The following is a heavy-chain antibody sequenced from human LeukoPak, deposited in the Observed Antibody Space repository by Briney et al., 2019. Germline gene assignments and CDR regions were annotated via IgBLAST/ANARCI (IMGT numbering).Heavy chain of an antibody. CDR2: ISSSSSYI. Sequence: PGGSLRLSCAASGFTFSSYSMNWVRQAPGKGLEWVSSISSSSSYIYYADSVKGRFTISRDNSKNTLYLQMSSLRAEDTAVYHCAREGYSSGWYQNNYFDSWGQGTLVTVSS. D-gene: IGHD6-19*01. J-gene: IGHJ4*02. CDR3: AREGYSSGWYQNNYFDS. V-gene: IGHV3-21*01. CDR1: GFTFSSYS.